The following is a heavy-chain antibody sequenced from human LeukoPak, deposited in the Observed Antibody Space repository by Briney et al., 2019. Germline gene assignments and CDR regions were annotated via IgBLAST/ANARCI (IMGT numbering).Heavy chain of an antibody. Sequence: GGSLRLSCAASGFAFTDYAMSWVRQAPGKGLEWVSAISGSGGSTYYADSVKGRFTISRDNSKNTLYLQMNSLRAEDTAVYYCAKGYYYDSSGYYATNGLPGAEYFQHWGQGTLVTVSS. J-gene: IGHJ1*01. CDR3: AKGYYYDSSGYYATNGLPGAEYFQH. V-gene: IGHV3-23*01. CDR1: GFAFTDYA. CDR2: ISGSGGST. D-gene: IGHD3-22*01.